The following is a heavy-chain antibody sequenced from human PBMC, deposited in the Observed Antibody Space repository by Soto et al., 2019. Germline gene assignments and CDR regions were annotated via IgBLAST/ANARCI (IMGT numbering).Heavy chain of an antibody. D-gene: IGHD6-19*01. J-gene: IGHJ6*03. CDR1: GFTFSSYW. Sequence: GGSLRLSCAASGFTFSSYWMSWVRQAPGKGLEWVANIKQDGSEKYYVDSVKGRFTISRDNAKNSLYLQMNSLRAEDTAVYYCARAVAGTKKIYYYYYYMDVWGKGTTVTVSS. V-gene: IGHV3-7*01. CDR3: ARAVAGTKKIYYYYYYMDV. CDR2: IKQDGSEK.